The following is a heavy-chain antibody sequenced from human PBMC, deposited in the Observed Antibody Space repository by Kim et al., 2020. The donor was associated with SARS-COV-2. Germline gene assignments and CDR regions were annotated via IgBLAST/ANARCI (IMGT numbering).Heavy chain of an antibody. CDR1: GGSISSSNW. V-gene: IGHV4-4*02. CDR3: ARGYYDFWSGYFDY. J-gene: IGHJ4*02. CDR2: IYHSGST. Sequence: SETLSLTCAVSGGSISSSNWWSWVRQPPGKGLEWIGEIYHSGSTNYNPSLKSRVTISVDKSKNQFSLKLSSVTAADTAVYYCARGYYDFWSGYFDYWGQGTLVTVSS. D-gene: IGHD3-3*01.